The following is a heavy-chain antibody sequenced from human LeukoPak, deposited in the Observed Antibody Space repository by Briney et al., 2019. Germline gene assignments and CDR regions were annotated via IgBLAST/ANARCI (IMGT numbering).Heavy chain of an antibody. J-gene: IGHJ4*02. CDR1: GGTFSSYA. CDR3: ARCGGDCYSEFDY. Sequence: SVKVSFKASGGTFSSYAISWVRQAPGQGLEWMGGIIPIFGTANYAQKFQGRVTITADESTSTAYMELSSLRSEDTAVYYCARCGGDCYSEFDYWGQGTLVTVSS. CDR2: IIPIFGTA. V-gene: IGHV1-69*13. D-gene: IGHD2-21*02.